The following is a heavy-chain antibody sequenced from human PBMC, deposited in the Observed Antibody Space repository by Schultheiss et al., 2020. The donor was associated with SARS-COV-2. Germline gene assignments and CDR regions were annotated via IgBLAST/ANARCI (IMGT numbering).Heavy chain of an antibody. CDR3: AKASGAFYDSSGYSSFDY. CDR2: ISFDGSNE. CDR1: GFTFSTYG. D-gene: IGHD3-22*01. V-gene: IGHV3-30*18. Sequence: GGSLRLSCAGFGFTFSTYGFHWVRQAPGKGLEWVALISFDGSNEYYADSVKGRFTVSRDNSKSTVFLQMNSLGAGDTALYYCAKASGAFYDSSGYSSFDYWGQGTRVTVSS. J-gene: IGHJ4*02.